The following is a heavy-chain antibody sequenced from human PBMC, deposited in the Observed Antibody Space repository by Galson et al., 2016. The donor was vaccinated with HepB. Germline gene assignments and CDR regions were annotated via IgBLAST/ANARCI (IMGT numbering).Heavy chain of an antibody. V-gene: IGHV1-18*01. D-gene: IGHD3-22*01. CDR2: ISTYNGFT. J-gene: IGHJ4*02. CDR1: GYTFSSHG. CDR3: ARSPSYYDQDEDF. Sequence: QSGAEVKKPGASVKVSCKASGYTFSSHGVSWVRLAPGQGLEWMGWISTYNGFTNYAQKFQGRVTMTTETSTNTVYMELRSLRSDDTAVYCCARSPSYYDQDEDFWGQGTLVTVSS.